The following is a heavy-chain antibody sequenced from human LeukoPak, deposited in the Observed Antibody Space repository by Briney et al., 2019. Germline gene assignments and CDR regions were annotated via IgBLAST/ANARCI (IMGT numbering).Heavy chain of an antibody. CDR2: IYHSGST. D-gene: IGHD3-22*01. Sequence: PSETLSLTCTVSGYSISSGYYWGWIRQPPGKGLEWIGSIYHSGSTYYNPSLKSRVTISVDTSKNQFSLKLSSVTAADTAVYYCARWYDSSGYYLGGPHYFDYWGQGTLVTVSS. CDR1: GYSISSGYY. V-gene: IGHV4-38-2*02. J-gene: IGHJ4*02. CDR3: ARWYDSSGYYLGGPHYFDY.